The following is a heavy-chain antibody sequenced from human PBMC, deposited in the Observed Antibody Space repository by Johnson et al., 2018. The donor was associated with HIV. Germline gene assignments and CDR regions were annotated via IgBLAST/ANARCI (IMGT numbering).Heavy chain of an antibody. V-gene: IGHV3-NL1*01. J-gene: IGHJ3*02. CDR3: ARSGYGSGSTHDAFDI. Sequence: QVQLVESGGGVVQPGRSLRLSCAASGFTFSSYGMHWVRQAPGKGLEWISVIYSGGSTYYADSVKGRFTISRDNSKNTLYLQMNSLRAEDTAVYYCARSGYGSGSTHDAFDIWG. D-gene: IGHD3-10*01. CDR2: IYSGGST. CDR1: GFTFSSYG.